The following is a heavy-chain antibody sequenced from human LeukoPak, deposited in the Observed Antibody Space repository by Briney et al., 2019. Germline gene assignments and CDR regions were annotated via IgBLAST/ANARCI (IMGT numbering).Heavy chain of an antibody. CDR1: GFTFSSYW. D-gene: IGHD6-6*01. CDR3: AMLIAARPFYSDDY. V-gene: IGHV3-74*01. J-gene: IGHJ4*02. CDR2: INSDGSST. Sequence: GGSLRLSCAPSGFTFSSYWMHWVRQAPGKGLVWVSRINSDGSSTSYADSVKGRFTTSRDNAKNTLYLQMNSLRAEDTAVYYCAMLIAARPFYSDDYWGQGTLVTVSS.